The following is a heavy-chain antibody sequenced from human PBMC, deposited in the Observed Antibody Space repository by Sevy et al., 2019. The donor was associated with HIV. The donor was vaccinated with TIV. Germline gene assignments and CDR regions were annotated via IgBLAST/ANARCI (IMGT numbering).Heavy chain of an antibody. D-gene: IGHD1-1*01. CDR3: VRGTGIRNLYYFDH. CDR2: ITSSSHIT. J-gene: IGHJ4*02. V-gene: IGHV3-48*01. CDR1: GFSFNSYS. Sequence: GGSLRLSCEVPGFSFNSYSFNWVRQAPGKGLEWISYITSSSHITYYAESVQGRFTISRDNVKKSLYLQINSLRVEDTAIYYCVRGTGIRNLYYFDHWGQGTLVTVSS.